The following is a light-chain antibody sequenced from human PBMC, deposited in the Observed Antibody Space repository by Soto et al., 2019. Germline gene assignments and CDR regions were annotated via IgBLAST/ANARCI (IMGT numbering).Light chain of an antibody. V-gene: IGKV1-5*03. Sequence: DIQMTQSPSTLSGSVGDRVTITCRASQTISSWLAWYQQKPGKATKLLIYKASTLKSGVPSRFSGSGSGTEFTLTISSLQPDDFATYYCPHYNSYSEAFGQGTKVAVK. J-gene: IGKJ1*01. CDR2: KAS. CDR3: PHYNSYSEA. CDR1: QTISSW.